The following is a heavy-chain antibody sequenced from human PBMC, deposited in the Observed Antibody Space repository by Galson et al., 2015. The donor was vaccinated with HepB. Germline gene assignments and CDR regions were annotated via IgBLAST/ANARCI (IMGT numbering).Heavy chain of an antibody. V-gene: IGHV3-23*01. J-gene: IGHJ4*02. CDR2: ISGSGGSA. D-gene: IGHD3-10*01. CDR1: GFTFSIQS. Sequence: SLRLSCAASGFTFSIQSMSWVRQAPGKGLEWVSSISGSGGSAHYADSVKGRFTISRDNSKNTMFLQMNSLRDEDTAIYYCAKGRGSGSYSMLSWGQGALVTVSS. CDR3: AKGRGSGSYSMLS.